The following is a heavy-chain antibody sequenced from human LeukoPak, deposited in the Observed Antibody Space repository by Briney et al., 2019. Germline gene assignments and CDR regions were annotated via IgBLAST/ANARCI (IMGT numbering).Heavy chain of an antibody. CDR1: GFTFSSYG. D-gene: IGHD3-16*01. J-gene: IGHJ6*03. CDR2: ISYDGSNK. V-gene: IGHV3-30*18. CDR3: AKPAYAGYYYYMDV. Sequence: GGPLRLSCAGSGFTFSSYGMHWVRQAPGKGLEWVALISYDGSNKYYADSVKGRFTISRDNSKNTLYLQMNSLRVEDTAVYYCAKPAYAGYYYYMDVWGKGTTVTVSS.